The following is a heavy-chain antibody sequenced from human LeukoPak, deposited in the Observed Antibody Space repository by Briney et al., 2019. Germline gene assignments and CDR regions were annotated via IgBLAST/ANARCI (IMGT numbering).Heavy chain of an antibody. Sequence: ASVKVSCKASGYTFTSYDINWVRQATGQGLEWMGWTNPNSGNTGYAQKFQGRVTMTRNTSISTAYMELSSLRSEDTAVYYCARGPGLSGSLSSWGQGTLVTVSS. V-gene: IGHV1-8*01. CDR2: TNPNSGNT. D-gene: IGHD1-26*01. CDR1: GYTFTSYD. CDR3: ARGPGLSGSLSS. J-gene: IGHJ4*02.